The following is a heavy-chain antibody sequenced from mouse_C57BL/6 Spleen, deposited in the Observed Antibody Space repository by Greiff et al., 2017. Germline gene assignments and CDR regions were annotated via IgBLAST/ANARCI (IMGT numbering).Heavy chain of an antibody. J-gene: IGHJ4*01. CDR1: GYTFTGYW. CDR2: INPSTGGT. Sequence: VQLQQSGAELMKPGASVKLSCKATGYTFTGYWIEWVKQRPGHGLEWIGEINPSTGGTTYNQKFKAKATLTVDKSSSTAYMELKSLASEDSAVYYCARYACYAMDYWGQGTSVTVSS. CDR3: ARYACYAMDY. V-gene: IGHV1-42*01.